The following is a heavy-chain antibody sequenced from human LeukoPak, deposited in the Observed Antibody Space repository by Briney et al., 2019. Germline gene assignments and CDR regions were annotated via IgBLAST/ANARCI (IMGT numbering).Heavy chain of an antibody. D-gene: IGHD6-13*01. Sequence: SETLSLTCTVSGGSISSYYWSWIRQPPGKGLEWIGYIYYSGSTNYNPSLKSRVTISVDTSKNQFSLKLSSVTAADTAVYYCARGGIAAWFDPWGQGTPVTVSS. CDR3: ARGGIAAWFDP. V-gene: IGHV4-59*01. J-gene: IGHJ5*02. CDR2: IYYSGST. CDR1: GGSISSYY.